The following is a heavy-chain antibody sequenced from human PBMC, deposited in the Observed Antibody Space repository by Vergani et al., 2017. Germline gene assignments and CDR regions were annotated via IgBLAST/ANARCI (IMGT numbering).Heavy chain of an antibody. V-gene: IGHV4-39*07. CDR1: GGSISSSSYY. D-gene: IGHD6-13*01. J-gene: IGHJ4*02. CDR3: AREQGGSSDY. CDR2: IYYSGST. Sequence: QLQLQESGPGLVKPSETLSLTCTVSGGSISSSSYYWGWIRQPPGKGLEWIGSIYYSGSTYYNPSLKSRVTISVDTSKNQFSLKLRSVTAADTAVYYCAREQGGSSDYWGQGTLVTVSS.